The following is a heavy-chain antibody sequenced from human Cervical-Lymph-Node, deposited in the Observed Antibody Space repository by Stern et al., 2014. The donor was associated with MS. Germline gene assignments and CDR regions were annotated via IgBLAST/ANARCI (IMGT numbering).Heavy chain of an antibody. V-gene: IGHV1-69*01. CDR2: IIPVFGTP. J-gene: IGHJ6*02. D-gene: IGHD3-10*01. Sequence: MQLVESGAEVKKPGSSVKVSCKASGGTFNNYAIRWVRQAPGQGLERMGGIIPVFGTPNYAQKFQGRVTITADESTSTAYMDLSSLRFEDTAVYYCAGDAGGGNYDSGTYFNGMNVWGQGTTVTVSS. CDR1: GGTFNNYA. CDR3: AGDAGGGNYDSGTYFNGMNV.